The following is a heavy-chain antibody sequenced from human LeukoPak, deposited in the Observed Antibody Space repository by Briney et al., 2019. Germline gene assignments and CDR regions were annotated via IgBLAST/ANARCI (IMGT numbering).Heavy chain of an antibody. D-gene: IGHD4/OR15-4a*01. CDR3: AREALYGGNRGFDY. CDR1: GLTLSSNW. V-gene: IGHV3-7*05. CDR2: IKEDGSQK. J-gene: IGHJ4*02. Sequence: QSGGSLRLSCVASGLTLSSNWMGWVRQAPGKGLEWVATIKEDGSQKYYVGSVKGRFTISRDNAMYSLYLQMNSLRAEDTAVYYCAREALYGGNRGFDYRGQGILVTVSS.